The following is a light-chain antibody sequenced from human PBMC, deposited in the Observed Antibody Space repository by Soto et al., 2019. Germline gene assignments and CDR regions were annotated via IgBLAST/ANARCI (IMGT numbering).Light chain of an antibody. CDR3: QQSFSTPGT. Sequence: DIQMTQSPSSLSASVGDRVTITCRASQTIAVYLNWYQQKPGKAPRLLIYATSSLQSGVPSRFRGSGSGTDFTLTISSXQPEDFATYYCQQSFSTPGTFGQGTKVDIK. CDR2: ATS. CDR1: QTIAVY. V-gene: IGKV1-39*01. J-gene: IGKJ1*01.